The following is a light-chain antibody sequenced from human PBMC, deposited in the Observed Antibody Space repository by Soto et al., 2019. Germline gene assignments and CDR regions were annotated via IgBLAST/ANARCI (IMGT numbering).Light chain of an antibody. Sequence: QPVLPQSSSASASLGSSVNLTCTLSSGHINYIIAWHQQQPGKAPRYLMKIEGSGRNNKGSGVPDRFSGSSSGADRYLTIAFLEFEGEADYYSETWGSSTRVFGGGTKVTVL. V-gene: IGLV4-60*02. J-gene: IGLJ2*01. CDR2: IEGSGRN. CDR1: SGHINYI. CDR3: ETWGSSTRV.